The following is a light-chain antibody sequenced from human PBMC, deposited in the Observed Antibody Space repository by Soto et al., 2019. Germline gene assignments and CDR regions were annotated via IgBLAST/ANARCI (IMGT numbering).Light chain of an antibody. CDR2: DVS. Sequence: QSVLTQPASVSGSPGQSISISCTGTTSDVGRYNYVSWYQQHPGKAPKLMIYDVSYRPSWVSNRFSGSKSGITASLTISGLQAEDEADYYCNSFTNSSTYVFGTGTKVTVL. V-gene: IGLV2-14*03. CDR3: NSFTNSSTYV. CDR1: TSDVGRYNY. J-gene: IGLJ1*01.